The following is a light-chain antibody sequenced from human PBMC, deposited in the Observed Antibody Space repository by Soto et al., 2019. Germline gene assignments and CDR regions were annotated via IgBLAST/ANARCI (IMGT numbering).Light chain of an antibody. CDR3: SSYTTSSTYV. J-gene: IGLJ1*01. CDR2: DVS. V-gene: IGLV2-14*01. CDR1: SSDVGGYNY. Sequence: ALTQPASVSGSPGQSIAISCTGTSSDVGGYNYVSWYQQHPGKAPKLILCDVSNRPSGVSDRFSGSKSGNTASLTISGLQTEDEADYYCSSYTTSSTYVFGTGTKVTVL.